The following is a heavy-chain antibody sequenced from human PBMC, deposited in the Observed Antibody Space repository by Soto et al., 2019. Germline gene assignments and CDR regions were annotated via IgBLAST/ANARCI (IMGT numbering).Heavy chain of an antibody. CDR2: ITITGGST. Sequence: PGGSLRLSCAASGFTFSSYAMSWVRQAPGKGLEWVSGITITGGSTYYTDSVKGRFTISRDSSKNTLFLQMNSLRVEDTAIYYCAKAMTTITTGLDYWGQGTLVTVSS. CDR3: AKAMTTITTGLDY. J-gene: IGHJ4*02. CDR1: GFTFSSYA. V-gene: IGHV3-23*01. D-gene: IGHD4-4*01.